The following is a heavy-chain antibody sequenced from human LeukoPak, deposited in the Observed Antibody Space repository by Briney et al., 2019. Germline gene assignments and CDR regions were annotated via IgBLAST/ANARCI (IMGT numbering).Heavy chain of an antibody. J-gene: IGHJ4*02. CDR2: ISSSSSYI. D-gene: IGHD3-22*01. V-gene: IGHV3-21*01. CDR1: GFTFSSYS. Sequence: GGSLRLSCAASGFTFSSYSMNWVRQAPGKGLEWVSSISSSSSYIYYADSVKGRFTISRDNAKNSLYLQMNSLRAEDTAVYYCARDLRASYDSSGYFDYWGQGTLVTVSS. CDR3: ARDLRASYDSSGYFDY.